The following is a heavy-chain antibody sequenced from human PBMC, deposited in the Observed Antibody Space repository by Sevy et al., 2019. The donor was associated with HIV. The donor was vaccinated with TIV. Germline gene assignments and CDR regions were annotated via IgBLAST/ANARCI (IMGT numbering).Heavy chain of an antibody. CDR3: ASTRDYYDSSGYYFDY. V-gene: IGHV1-24*01. D-gene: IGHD3-22*01. CDR1: GSTLTKLS. CDR2: FDPEDGET. Sequence: ASVKVSCKVSGSTLTKLSMHWVRQAPGKGLEWMGRFDPEDGETIYAQNFQGRVTMTEDTSTDTTYMELSSLRSEDTAVYYCASTRDYYDSSGYYFDYWGQGTLVTVSS. J-gene: IGHJ4*02.